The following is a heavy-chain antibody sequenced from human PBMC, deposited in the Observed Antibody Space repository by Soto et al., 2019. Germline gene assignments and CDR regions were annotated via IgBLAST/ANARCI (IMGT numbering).Heavy chain of an antibody. CDR3: ARSATDYDILTGYSPKGELDNWFDP. D-gene: IGHD3-9*01. Sequence: SETLSLTCAVYGGSFSGYYWSWIRQPPGKGLEWIGEINHSGSTNYNPSLKSRVTISVDTSKNQFSLKLSSVTAADTAVYYCARSATDYDILTGYSPKGELDNWFDPWGQGTLVTVSS. CDR1: GGSFSGYY. CDR2: INHSGST. V-gene: IGHV4-34*01. J-gene: IGHJ5*02.